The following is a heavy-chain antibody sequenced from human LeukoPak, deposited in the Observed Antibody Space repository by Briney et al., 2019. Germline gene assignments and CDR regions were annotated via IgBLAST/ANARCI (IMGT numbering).Heavy chain of an antibody. CDR2: IKSDGSST. D-gene: IGHD3-10*01. CDR1: GFTFRSYW. Sequence: GGSLRLSCAVSGFTFRSYWMHWVRQAPGKGLVWVSSIKSDGSSTTYADSVKGRFTISRDNAENTLYLQMNSLRVEDTAVYYCARISTMVRHYWGQGTLLTVSS. CDR3: ARISTMVRHY. J-gene: IGHJ1*01. V-gene: IGHV3-74*03.